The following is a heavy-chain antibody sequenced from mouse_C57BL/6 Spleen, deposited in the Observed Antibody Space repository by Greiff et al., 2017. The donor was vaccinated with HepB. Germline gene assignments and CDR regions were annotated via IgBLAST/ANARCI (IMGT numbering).Heavy chain of an antibody. Sequence: VKLQESGAELVRPGASVTLSCTASGYTFTDYEMHWVKQTPVHGLEWIGAIDPETGGTAYNQKFKGKAILTADNSSSTAYMELRSLTSEDSAVYYWTRGGDDYYAYWGQGTLVTVSA. CDR2: IDPETGGT. CDR3: TRGGDDYYAY. J-gene: IGHJ3*01. CDR1: GYTFTDYE. D-gene: IGHD2-3*01. V-gene: IGHV1-15*01.